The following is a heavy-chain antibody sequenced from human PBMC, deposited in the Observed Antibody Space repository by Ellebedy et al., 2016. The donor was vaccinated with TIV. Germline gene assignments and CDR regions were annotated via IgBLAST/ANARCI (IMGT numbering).Heavy chain of an antibody. CDR2: IIPIFGTA. J-gene: IGHJ4*02. Sequence: SVKVSXKASGGTFSSYAISWVRQAPGQGLEWMGGIIPIFGTANYAQKFQGRVTMTRDTSISTAYMELSRLRSDDTAVYYCAREDDSSGYFDYWGQGTLVTVSS. CDR3: AREDDSSGYFDY. CDR1: GGTFSSYA. D-gene: IGHD3-22*01. V-gene: IGHV1-69*05.